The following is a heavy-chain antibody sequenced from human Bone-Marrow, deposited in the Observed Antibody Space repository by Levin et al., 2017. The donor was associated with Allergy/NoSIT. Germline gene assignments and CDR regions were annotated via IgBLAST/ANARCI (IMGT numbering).Heavy chain of an antibody. J-gene: IGHJ4*02. CDR1: GGSFSHYY. V-gene: IGHV4-34*01. CDR2: ISHSGRT. Sequence: GSLRLSCAVYGGSFSHYYWSWIRQSPGKGLEWIGEISHSGRTNSNPSLKSRVTMSLDTSKQQFSLRLTFVTAADTAVYYCARLGDCSGGTCFSWDNWGQGTLVTVSS. CDR3: ARLGDCSGGTCFSWDN. D-gene: IGHD2-15*01.